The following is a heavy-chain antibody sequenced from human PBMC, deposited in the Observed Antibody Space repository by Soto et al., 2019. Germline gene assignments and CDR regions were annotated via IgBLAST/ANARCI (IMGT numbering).Heavy chain of an antibody. CDR3: ASGYIYGKLDY. D-gene: IGHD5-18*01. J-gene: IGHJ4*02. CDR1: GFTFSDYY. V-gene: IGHV3-11*01. CDR2: ISSSGRTI. Sequence: GGSLRLSCAASGFTFSDYYMSWIRQAPGKGLEWVSYISSSGRTIYHTDSVKGRFTVSRDNAKDSLFLQMNSLRTEDTAVYFCASGYIYGKLDYWGQGARVTVSS.